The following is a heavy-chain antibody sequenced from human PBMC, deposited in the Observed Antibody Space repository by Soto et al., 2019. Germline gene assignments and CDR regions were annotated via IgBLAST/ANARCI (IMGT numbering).Heavy chain of an antibody. V-gene: IGHV4-31*03. D-gene: IGHD2-2*01. CDR3: ARGVRWKEQLPGNNWFDP. Sequence: PSETLSLTCTVSGGSISSGGYYWSWIRQHPGKGLEWIGYIYYSGSTYYNPSLKSRVTISVDTSKNQFSLKLSSVTAADTAVYYCARGVRWKEQLPGNNWFDPWGQGTLVTVSS. J-gene: IGHJ5*02. CDR1: GGSISSGGYY. CDR2: IYYSGST.